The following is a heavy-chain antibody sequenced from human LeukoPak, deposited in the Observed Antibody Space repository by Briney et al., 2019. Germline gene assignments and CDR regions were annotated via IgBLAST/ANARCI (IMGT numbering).Heavy chain of an antibody. V-gene: IGHV4-39*01. Sequence: SETLSLTCTVSGGSISSSSYYWGWIRQPPGKGLEWIGSIYYRGSTYYNPSLKSRVTISADTSKNQFSLKLRSVTAADTAVYYCARHVNSNGSPSDYWGQGTLVTVSS. CDR1: GGSISSSSYY. D-gene: IGHD1-26*01. CDR3: ARHVNSNGSPSDY. J-gene: IGHJ4*02. CDR2: IYYRGST.